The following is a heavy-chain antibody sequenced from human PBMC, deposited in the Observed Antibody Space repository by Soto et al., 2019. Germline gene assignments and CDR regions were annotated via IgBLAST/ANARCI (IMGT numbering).Heavy chain of an antibody. CDR1: GYTFTSYG. D-gene: IGHD2-2*01. CDR3: ARKYSSSTSCYWDSDAFDI. J-gene: IGHJ3*02. CDR2: VSAYNGNT. V-gene: IGHV1-18*01. Sequence: GSSVKVSCKASGYTFTSYGISWVRQAPGQGLEWMGWVSAYNGNTNYAQKLQGRVTMTTDTSTSTAYMELRSLRSDDTAVYYCARKYSSSTSCYWDSDAFDIWGQGTMVTVSS.